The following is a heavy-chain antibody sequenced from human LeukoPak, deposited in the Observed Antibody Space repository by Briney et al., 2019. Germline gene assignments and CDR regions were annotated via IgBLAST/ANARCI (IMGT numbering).Heavy chain of an antibody. CDR1: GYSINSGYF. Sequence: SETLSLTCTVSGYSINSGYFWGWIRQPPGMGLEWIGSIYSSGSTYYNPSLKSRVTMSVDTSNNQFSLKLSSVTAADTAVYYCAAEGSSGYYYWFDPWGQGTLVTVSS. V-gene: IGHV4-38-2*02. D-gene: IGHD3-22*01. J-gene: IGHJ5*02. CDR3: AAEGSSGYYYWFDP. CDR2: IYSSGST.